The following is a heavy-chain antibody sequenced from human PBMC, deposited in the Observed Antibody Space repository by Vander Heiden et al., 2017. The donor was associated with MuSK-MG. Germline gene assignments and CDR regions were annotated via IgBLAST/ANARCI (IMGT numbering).Heavy chain of an antibody. CDR2: IYRGATA. CDR3: AKDGADSSGSSNWIDP. V-gene: IGHV3-66*01. Sequence: RLVHSGGRLVQPAESLSLCCTAYGFTSSSNSMAWVRQATRKGLEWVSVIYRGATAYSAVFVMCRFLISSDNSDNTLYLHMNNLTAADTAVYYCAKDGADSSGSSNWIDPWG. J-gene: IGHJ5*02. D-gene: IGHD3-10*01. CDR1: GFTSSSNS.